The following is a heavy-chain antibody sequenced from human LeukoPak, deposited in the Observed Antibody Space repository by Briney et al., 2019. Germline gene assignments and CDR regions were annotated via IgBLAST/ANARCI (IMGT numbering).Heavy chain of an antibody. J-gene: IGHJ5*02. CDR2: IFHSGTT. CDR3: ARGPYYYDSGTYDNCFDP. Sequence: SETLSLTCTVSGGSISTYSWSWIRRPPGSGLERIASIFHSGTTNYNPSVKSRVTMSVDTSKNQFSLKLSSVTAADTAVYYCARGPYYYDSGTYDNCFDPWGQGTLVTVSS. CDR1: GGSISTYS. D-gene: IGHD3-10*01. V-gene: IGHV4-59*01.